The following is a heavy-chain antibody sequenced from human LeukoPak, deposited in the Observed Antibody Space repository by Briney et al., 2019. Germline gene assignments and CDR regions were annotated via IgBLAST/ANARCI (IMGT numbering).Heavy chain of an antibody. V-gene: IGHV1-2*02. CDR1: GYTFTGYY. CDR2: INPNSGGT. Sequence: GASVKVSCKASGYTFTGYYMHWVRQAPGQGLEWTGWINPNSGGTNYAQKFQGRVTMTRDTSISTAYMELSRLRSDDTAVYYCARDHGYTYYYYYMDVWGKGTTVTVSS. CDR3: ARDHGYTYYYYYMDV. D-gene: IGHD5-24*01. J-gene: IGHJ6*03.